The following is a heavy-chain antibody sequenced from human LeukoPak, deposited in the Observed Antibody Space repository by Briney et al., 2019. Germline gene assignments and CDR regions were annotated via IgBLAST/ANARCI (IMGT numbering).Heavy chain of an antibody. CDR2: ISQDGSGK. Sequence: GGSLRLSCGASGFTFSNYWMSWVRQAPGKGLEWVINISQDGSGKNYADSVEGRFTISRDNAKNSLYLQMNSLRAEDTAVYYCAARLGSSGYYYYYFDYWGQGTLVTVSS. J-gene: IGHJ4*02. CDR1: GFTFSNYW. V-gene: IGHV3-7*03. CDR3: AARLGSSGYYYYYFDY. D-gene: IGHD3-22*01.